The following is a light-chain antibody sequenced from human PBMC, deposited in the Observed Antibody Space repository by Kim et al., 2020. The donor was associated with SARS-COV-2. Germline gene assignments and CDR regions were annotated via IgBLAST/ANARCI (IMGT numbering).Light chain of an antibody. CDR3: HQYDNIPQLT. Sequence: DIQMTQSPSSLSASVGDRVTITCQASQDISNYLNWYQQKPGKAPKLLIYDASNLETGVPSRFSGSGSGTDFTFTISSLQPEDIATYYCHQYDNIPQLTFGGGTKVDIK. CDR1: QDISNY. CDR2: DAS. J-gene: IGKJ4*01. V-gene: IGKV1-33*01.